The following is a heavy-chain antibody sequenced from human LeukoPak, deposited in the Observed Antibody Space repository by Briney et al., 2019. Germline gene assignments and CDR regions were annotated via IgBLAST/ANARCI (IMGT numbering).Heavy chain of an antibody. Sequence: PGGSLRLSCAASGFTFSSYSMNWVRQAPGKGLEWVSYISSSGSTIYYADSVKGRFTISRDNAKNSLYLQMNSLRDEDTAVYYCARGGSGYGDYYYFYAMDVWGQGTTVTVS. D-gene: IGHD3-22*01. V-gene: IGHV3-48*02. J-gene: IGHJ6*02. CDR2: ISSSGSTI. CDR1: GFTFSSYS. CDR3: ARGGSGYGDYYYFYAMDV.